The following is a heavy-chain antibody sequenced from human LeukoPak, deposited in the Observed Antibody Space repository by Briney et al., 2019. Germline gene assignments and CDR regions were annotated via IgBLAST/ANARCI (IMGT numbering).Heavy chain of an antibody. CDR3: ATIGGAGRGPFDY. CDR2: FDPEDGET. D-gene: IGHD2-15*01. V-gene: IGHV1-24*01. CDR1: GYTLTELS. J-gene: IGHJ4*02. Sequence: ASVKVSCKVSGYTLTELSMHWVRQAPGKGLEWVGGFDPEDGETIYAQKFQGRVTMTEDTSTDTAYMELSSLRSEDTAVYYCATIGGAGRGPFDYWGQGTLVTVSS.